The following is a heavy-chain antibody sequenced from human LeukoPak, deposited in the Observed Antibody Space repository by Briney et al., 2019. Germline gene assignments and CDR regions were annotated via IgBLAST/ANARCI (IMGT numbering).Heavy chain of an antibody. Sequence: GGSLRLSCAASGFTFSSYAMHWVRQAPGKGLEWVAVISYDGSNKYYADSVKGRFTISRDNSKNTLYLQMNSLRAEDTAVYYCARVGYGDIAKYPLAYWGQGTLVTVSS. J-gene: IGHJ4*02. D-gene: IGHD4-17*01. CDR3: ARVGYGDIAKYPLAY. CDR2: ISYDGSNK. CDR1: GFTFSSYA. V-gene: IGHV3-30-3*01.